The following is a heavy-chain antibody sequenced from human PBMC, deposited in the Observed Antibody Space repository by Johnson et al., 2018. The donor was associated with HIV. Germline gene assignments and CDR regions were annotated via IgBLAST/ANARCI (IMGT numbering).Heavy chain of an antibody. Sequence: QVQLVESGGGLVQPGRSLRLSCAASGFTFSSYAMHWVRQAPGKGLERVAVISYDGSNKYYADSVKGRFTISRDNSKNTLYPQMNSLRAEETAVYYCARDYREANAFDIWGQGTMVTVSS. V-gene: IGHV3-30-3*01. CDR2: ISYDGSNK. J-gene: IGHJ3*02. CDR3: ARDYREANAFDI. D-gene: IGHD1-26*01. CDR1: GFTFSSYA.